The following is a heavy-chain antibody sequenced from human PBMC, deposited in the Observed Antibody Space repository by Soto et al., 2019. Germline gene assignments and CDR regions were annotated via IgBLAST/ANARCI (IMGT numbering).Heavy chain of an antibody. V-gene: IGHV5-51*01. CDR2: IYPGDSDT. J-gene: IGHJ5*02. D-gene: IGHD6-6*01. CDR1: GYSFTSYW. Sequence: HGESLKISCKGSGYSFTSYWIGWVRQMPGKGLEWMGIIYPGDSDTRYSPSFQGQVTISADKSISTAYLQWSSLKASDTAMYYCARQEGYSSSSLAWFDPWGQGTLVTVSS. CDR3: ARQEGYSSSSLAWFDP.